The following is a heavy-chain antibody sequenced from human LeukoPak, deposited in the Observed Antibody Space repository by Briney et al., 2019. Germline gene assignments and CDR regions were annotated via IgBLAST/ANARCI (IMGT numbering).Heavy chain of an antibody. D-gene: IGHD3-22*01. Sequence: PSETLSLTCSVSGASISLYYWSWVRQSAGKQPEWIGRVHATGTTNYNPSLRSRVSLSVDTFKKQFSLKLNSDCARVLGSSGYAGDWRFDFWGRGTLVTVSS. J-gene: IGHJ2*01. CDR2: VHATGTT. V-gene: IGHV4-4*07. CDR3: AGDWRFDF. CDR1: GASISLYY.